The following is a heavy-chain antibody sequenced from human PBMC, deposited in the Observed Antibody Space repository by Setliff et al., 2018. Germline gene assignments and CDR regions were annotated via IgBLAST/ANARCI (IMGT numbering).Heavy chain of an antibody. CDR2: IYYSGST. CDR3: ARSGYYSIDAFDI. CDR1: GGSISGGGYY. J-gene: IGHJ3*02. V-gene: IGHV4-31*03. D-gene: IGHD3-22*01. Sequence: KTSETLSLTCTASGGSISGGGYYWSWIRQHPRKGLEWIGYIYYSGSTNYTPSLKSRVTLSVDTSRSHFSLKLNSVTAADTAVYYCARSGYYSIDAFDIWGQGTMVTVSS.